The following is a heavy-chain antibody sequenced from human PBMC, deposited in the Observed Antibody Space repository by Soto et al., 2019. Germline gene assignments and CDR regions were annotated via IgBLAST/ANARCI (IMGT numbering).Heavy chain of an antibody. J-gene: IGHJ5*01. CDR1: GGSISSYY. CDR2: IYYSGST. V-gene: IGHV4-59*08. D-gene: IGHD3-22*01. Sequence: PSETLSLTCTVSGGSISSYYWSWIRQPPGKGLEWIGYIYYSGSTNYNPSLKSRVTISVDTSKNQFSLKLSSVTAADTAVYYCARLPSYYDSSGTVSNWFDSWGQGTQVTVSS. CDR3: ARLPSYYDSSGTVSNWFDS.